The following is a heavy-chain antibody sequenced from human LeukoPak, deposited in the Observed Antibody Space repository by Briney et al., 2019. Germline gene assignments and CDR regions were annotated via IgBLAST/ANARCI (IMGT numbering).Heavy chain of an antibody. CDR1: GFTFNNYG. V-gene: IGHV3-30*02. J-gene: IGHJ4*02. CDR2: IRYDGSNT. CDR3: ARKNGLDY. Sequence: GGSLGLSCAASGFTFNNYGMHWVRQAPGKGLEWLAFIRYDGSNTYYADSVKGRFTVSRDNAKNSLYLQMNSLRAEDTAVYYCARKNGLDYWGQGTLVTVSS.